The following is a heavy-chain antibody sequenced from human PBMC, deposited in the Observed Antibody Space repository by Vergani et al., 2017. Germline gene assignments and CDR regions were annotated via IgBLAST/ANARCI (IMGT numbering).Heavy chain of an antibody. D-gene: IGHD2-2*02. V-gene: IGHV4-34*01. CDR1: GGSFSGYY. J-gene: IGHJ6*03. Sequence: QVQLQQWGAGLLKPSETLSLTCAVYGGSFSGYYWSWIRQPPGKGLEWIGEINHSGSTNYNPSLKSRVTISVDTSKNQFSLKLSSVTAADTAVYYCARSVVVPAAITDSGVGQQLDYYYYYMDVWGKGTTVTVSS. CDR2: INHSGST. CDR3: ARSVVVPAAITDSGVGQQLDYYYYYMDV.